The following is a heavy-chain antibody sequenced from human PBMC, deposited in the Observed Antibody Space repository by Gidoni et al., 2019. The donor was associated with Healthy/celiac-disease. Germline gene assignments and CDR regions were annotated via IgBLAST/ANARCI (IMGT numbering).Heavy chain of an antibody. CDR1: GGTFSSYT. D-gene: IGHD5-12*01. Sequence: QVQLVQSGAEVKKPGSSVKVSCKASGGTFSSYTISWVRQAPGQGLEWMGRIIPILGIANYAQKFQGRVTITADKSTSTAYMELSSLRSEDTAVYYCANLYSGYDYTIDYWGQGTLVTVSS. CDR2: IIPILGIA. V-gene: IGHV1-69*02. CDR3: ANLYSGYDYTIDY. J-gene: IGHJ4*02.